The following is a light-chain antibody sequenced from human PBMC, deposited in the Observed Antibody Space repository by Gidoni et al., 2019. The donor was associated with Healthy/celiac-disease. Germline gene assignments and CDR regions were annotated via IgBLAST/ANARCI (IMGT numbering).Light chain of an antibody. CDR1: QSVISSY. CDR2: GAS. V-gene: IGKV3-20*01. CDR3: QQYGSSPPYT. Sequence: ESVLTHSPCTLSLSPGERATLSCRARQSVISSYLTWYQQKPGQAPRRLIYGASSRATGIPDRLSGSGSGTDLTLTISRLEPEDFAVYYCQQYGSSPPYTFGQGTKLEIK. J-gene: IGKJ2*01.